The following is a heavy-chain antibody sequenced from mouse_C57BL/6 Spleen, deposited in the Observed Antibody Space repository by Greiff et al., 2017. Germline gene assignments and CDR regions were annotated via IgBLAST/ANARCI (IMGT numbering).Heavy chain of an antibody. CDR3: ARQRVTTVVENWYFDV. Sequence: DVKLVESGGDLVKPGGSLKLSCAASGFTFSSYGMSWVRQTPDKRLEWVATISSGGSYTYYPDSVKGRFTISRDNAKNTLYLQLSSLKSEDTAMYYGARQRVTTVVENWYFDVWGTGTTVTVSS. D-gene: IGHD1-1*01. CDR2: ISSGGSYT. CDR1: GFTFSSYG. J-gene: IGHJ1*03. V-gene: IGHV5-6*02.